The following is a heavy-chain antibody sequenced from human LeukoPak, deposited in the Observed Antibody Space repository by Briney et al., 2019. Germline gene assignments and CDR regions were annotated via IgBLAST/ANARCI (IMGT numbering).Heavy chain of an antibody. D-gene: IGHD2-15*01. CDR2: ISGSGGST. J-gene: IGHJ5*02. V-gene: IGHV3-23*01. CDR3: AKDPVPDCSGGSCSLLSGWFDP. Sequence: GGSLRLSCAASGFTFSSYGMSWVRQAPGKGLEWVSAISGSGGSTYYADSVKGRFTISRDNSKNTLYLQMNSLRAEDTAVYYCAKDPVPDCSGGSCSLLSGWFDPWGQGTLVTVSS. CDR1: GFTFSSYG.